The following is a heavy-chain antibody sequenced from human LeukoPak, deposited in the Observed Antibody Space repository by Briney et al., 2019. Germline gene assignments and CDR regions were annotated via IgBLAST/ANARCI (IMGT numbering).Heavy chain of an antibody. CDR2: FDPEDGET. Sequence: ASVKVSCKVSGYTLTELSMHWVRQAPGKGLEWMGGFDPEDGETIYAQKFQGRVTMTEDTSTDTAYMELSSLRSEDTAVYYCATVSVRLRYFDWPHLGFDPWGQGTLVTVSS. V-gene: IGHV1-24*01. CDR1: GYTLTELS. J-gene: IGHJ5*02. D-gene: IGHD3-9*01. CDR3: ATVSVRLRYFDWPHLGFDP.